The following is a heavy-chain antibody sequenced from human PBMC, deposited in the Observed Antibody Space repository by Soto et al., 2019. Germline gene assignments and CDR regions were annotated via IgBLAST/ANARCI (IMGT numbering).Heavy chain of an antibody. CDR3: ARGARYCSSTSCYIYWFDP. CDR2: IIPIFGTA. CDR1: GGTFSSYA. Sequence: QVQLVQSGAEVKKPGSSVKVSCKASGGTFSSYAISWVRQAPGQGLEWMGGIIPIFGTANYAQKFQGRVTITAVESTSTVYMELSSLRSEDTAVYYCARGARYCSSTSCYIYWFDPWGQGTLVTVSS. V-gene: IGHV1-69*01. D-gene: IGHD2-2*02. J-gene: IGHJ5*02.